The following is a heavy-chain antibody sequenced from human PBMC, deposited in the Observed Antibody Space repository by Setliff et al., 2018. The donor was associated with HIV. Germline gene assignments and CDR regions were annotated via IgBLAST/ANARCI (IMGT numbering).Heavy chain of an antibody. J-gene: IGHJ4*02. CDR2: IYGGAST. V-gene: IGHV3-53*05. Sequence: TGGSLRLSCAASGFTVSSDYMSWVRQAPGKGLEWLSTIYGGASTYYADSVKGRFTISRDKAKNTLYLQMNSLSADDTAIYYCARGRGYDHGYFDSWGQGTLVTVS. D-gene: IGHD5-18*01. CDR3: ARGRGYDHGYFDS. CDR1: GFTVSSDY.